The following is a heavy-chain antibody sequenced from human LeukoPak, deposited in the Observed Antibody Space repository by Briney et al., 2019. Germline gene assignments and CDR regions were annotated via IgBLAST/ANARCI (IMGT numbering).Heavy chain of an antibody. J-gene: IGHJ6*03. D-gene: IGHD3-3*02. CDR1: GFTVSSNY. V-gene: IGHV3-53*05. Sequence: GGSLRLSCAPSGFTVSSNYMSWVRQAPGKGLEWVSVIYSGGSTYYADSVKGRFTISRDNSKNTLYLQMNSLRAEDTAVYFCARLLATWDYYYMDVWGKGTTVTVSS. CDR2: IYSGGST. CDR3: ARLLATWDYYYMDV.